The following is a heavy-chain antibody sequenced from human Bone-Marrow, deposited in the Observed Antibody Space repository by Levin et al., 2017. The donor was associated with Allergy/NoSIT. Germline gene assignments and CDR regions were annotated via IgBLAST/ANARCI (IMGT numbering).Heavy chain of an antibody. CDR1: GGTFSSYV. CDR2: IIPIIDTA. V-gene: IGHV1-69*06. CDR3: AVSTSNHRYYFEY. D-gene: IGHD2-2*01. J-gene: IGHJ4*02. Sequence: ASVKVSCKGYGGTFSSYVISWVRQAPGQGLEWMGGIIPIIDTATYVDKFQGRVTFTADISSSTVYMDLSSLSSGDTAVYYCAVSTSNHRYYFEYWGRGTLVTVSS.